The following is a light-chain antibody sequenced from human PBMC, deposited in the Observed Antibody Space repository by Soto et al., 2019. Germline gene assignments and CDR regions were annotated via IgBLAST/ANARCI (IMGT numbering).Light chain of an antibody. CDR3: SSYTSSSTPVV. J-gene: IGLJ2*01. CDR2: EVS. V-gene: IGLV2-14*01. CDR1: SGDVGGYNY. Sequence: QSVLTQPASVSGSPGQSITISCTGTSGDVGGYNYVSWYQQHPGKAPKLMIYEVSNRPSGVSNRFSGSKSGNTASLTISGLQAEDEADYYCSSYTSSSTPVVFGGGTKLTV.